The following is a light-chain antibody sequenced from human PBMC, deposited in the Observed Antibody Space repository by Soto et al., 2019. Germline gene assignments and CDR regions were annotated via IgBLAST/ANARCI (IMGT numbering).Light chain of an antibody. V-gene: IGKV3-20*01. CDR1: QSVSSSY. Sequence: EIVLTQSPGTLSLSPWERATLSCRASQSVSSSYLAWYQQKPGQAPRLLIYGASSRATGIPDRFSGSGPGTDFTLTISSLQSEDFAVYFCQQYDDWLRLTFGGGTKVDIK. CDR2: GAS. J-gene: IGKJ4*01. CDR3: QQYDDWLRLT.